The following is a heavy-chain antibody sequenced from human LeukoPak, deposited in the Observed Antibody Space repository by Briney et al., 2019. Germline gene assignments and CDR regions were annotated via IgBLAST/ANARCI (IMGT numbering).Heavy chain of an antibody. CDR2: ISYDAKNE. CDR1: GFTFSNSG. D-gene: IGHD3-10*01. J-gene: IGHJ4*02. V-gene: IGHV3-30*18. Sequence: PGGSLRLSCVASGFTFSNSGMHWVRQAPGKGLEWVAVISYDAKNEYYTDSVKGRFTISRDNAKNTLYLQMNSLRAEDTAVYYCAKDMVRGVIDYWGQGTLVTVSS. CDR3: AKDMVRGVIDY.